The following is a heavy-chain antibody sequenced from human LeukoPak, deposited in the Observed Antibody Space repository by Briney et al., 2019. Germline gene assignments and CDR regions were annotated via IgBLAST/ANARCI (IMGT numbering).Heavy chain of an antibody. V-gene: IGHV1-18*01. D-gene: IGHD2-15*01. CDR2: ISTHNGNT. Sequence: ASVNVSFKASGYIFTIYGISWVRQAPGQGPEWMGWISTHNGNTNYAQKLQGRVTMTTDTSTSTAYMELSDLRSDDTAVYYCARPCSGGSCYFIYWGQGPLVTVSS. CDR3: ARPCSGGSCYFIY. J-gene: IGHJ4*02. CDR1: GYIFTIYG.